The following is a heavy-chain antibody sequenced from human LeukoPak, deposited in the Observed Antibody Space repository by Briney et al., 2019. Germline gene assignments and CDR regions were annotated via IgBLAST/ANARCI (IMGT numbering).Heavy chain of an antibody. CDR1: GGTFSSYA. CDR2: IIPIFGTA. J-gene: IGHJ3*02. CDR3: ARDGSGDASDI. Sequence: ASVKVSCKASGGTFSSYAISWVRQAPGQGLEWMGRIIPIFGTANYAQKFQGRVTITTDESTSTAYMELSSLRSEDTAVYYCARDGSGDASDIWGQGTMVTVSS. V-gene: IGHV1-69*05.